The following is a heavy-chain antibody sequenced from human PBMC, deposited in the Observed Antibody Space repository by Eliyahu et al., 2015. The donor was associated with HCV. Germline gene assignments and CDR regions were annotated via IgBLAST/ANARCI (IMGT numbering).Heavy chain of an antibody. V-gene: IGHV3-7*01. Sequence: EVQLVESGGGLVQPGGSLRLSCAASGFTFSSYWMSWVRQAPGKGLEWVANIKQDGSEKYYVDSVKGRFTISRDNSKNSLYLQMNSLRAEDTAVYYCARGVGEATWYYYGMDVWGQGTTVTVSS. CDR3: ARGVGEATWYYYGMDV. CDR1: GFTFSSYW. CDR2: IKQDGSEK. J-gene: IGHJ6*02. D-gene: IGHD5-12*01.